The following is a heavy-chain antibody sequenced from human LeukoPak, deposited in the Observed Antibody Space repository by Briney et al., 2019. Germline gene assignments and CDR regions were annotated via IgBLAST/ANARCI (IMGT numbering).Heavy chain of an antibody. J-gene: IGHJ4*02. CDR3: ARAGTNYYDSSGCYY. D-gene: IGHD3-22*01. Sequence: PGGSLRLSCAASGFTFSTYNMNWVRQAPGKGLEWVSSISTSSIYIYYADSVKGRFTISRDNAKNSLYLQMNSLRAEDTAVYYCARAGTNYYDSSGCYYWGQGTLVTVSS. CDR1: GFTFSTYN. CDR2: ISTSSIYI. V-gene: IGHV3-21*01.